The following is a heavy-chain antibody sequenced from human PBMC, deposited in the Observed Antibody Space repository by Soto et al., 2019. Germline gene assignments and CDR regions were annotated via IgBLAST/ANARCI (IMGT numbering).Heavy chain of an antibody. CDR2: IYQSGST. J-gene: IGHJ3*01. D-gene: IGHD3-22*01. Sequence: QMHLQESGSGLVKSSQTLSLTCAVSGGSLCSSAYSWSWIRQPPGKGLEWIGFIYQSGSTYYNPSLKIRVTMSLDTPKNQFSLKLSSVTAADTAVYYCARELLFYDSDGFSWDDAFDLWGQGTMVTVSS. V-gene: IGHV4-30-2*01. CDR3: ARELLFYDSDGFSWDDAFDL. CDR1: GGSLCSSAYS.